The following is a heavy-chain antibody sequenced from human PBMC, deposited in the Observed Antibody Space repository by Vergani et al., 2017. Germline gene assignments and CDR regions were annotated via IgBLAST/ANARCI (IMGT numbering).Heavy chain of an antibody. CDR1: GGSISSGGYY. V-gene: IGHV4-31*03. D-gene: IGHD6-13*01. Sequence: QVQLQESGPGLVKPSQTLSLTCTVSGGSISSGGYYWSWIRQHPGKGLEWIGYIYYSGSTYYNPSLKSRVTISVDTSKNQFSLKLSSVTAAETAVYYCARGLAAAGSNYYYGMDVWGQGTTVTVSS. CDR2: IYYSGST. J-gene: IGHJ6*02. CDR3: ARGLAAAGSNYYYGMDV.